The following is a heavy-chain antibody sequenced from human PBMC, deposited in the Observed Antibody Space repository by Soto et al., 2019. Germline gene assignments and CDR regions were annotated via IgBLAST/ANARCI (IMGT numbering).Heavy chain of an antibody. D-gene: IGHD6-13*01. CDR3: AHFSIAAGVPNFQH. J-gene: IGHJ1*01. CDR2: IYWDDDK. Sequence: QITLKESGPTLVKPTQTLTLTCTFSGFSLSTSGVGVGWIRQPPGEALEWLTLIYWDDDKRYSPSLKSRLTITKDACKNQVGRTMTNMDPVDTATYYCAHFSIAAGVPNFQHWGQGTLVTVS. V-gene: IGHV2-5*02. CDR1: GFSLSTSGVG.